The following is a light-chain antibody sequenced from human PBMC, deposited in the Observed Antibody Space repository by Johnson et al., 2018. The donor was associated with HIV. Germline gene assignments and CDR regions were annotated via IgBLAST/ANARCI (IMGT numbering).Light chain of an antibody. CDR1: SSNIGNNY. V-gene: IGLV1-51*01. J-gene: IGLJ1*01. CDR3: GTGDRSLSARYV. Sequence: QSVLTQPPSVSAAPGQKVTISCSGSSSNIGNNYVSWYQQPPGTAPRLLIYDNNKRPSGIPDRFSGSKPGTSATLAITGLPPGDEADYYCGTGDRSLSARYVFGTGTKVTVL. CDR2: DNN.